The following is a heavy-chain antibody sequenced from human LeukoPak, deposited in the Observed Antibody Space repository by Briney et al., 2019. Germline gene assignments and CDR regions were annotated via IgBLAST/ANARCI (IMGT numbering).Heavy chain of an antibody. Sequence: ASVKVSCKASGYTFTSYDISWVRQAPGQGLEWMGWISAYNGNTNYAQKLQGRVTMTTDTSTSTAYMELRSLRSDDTAVYYCARVSDFWSGYYPDYYYYYMDVWGKGTTVTVSS. V-gene: IGHV1-18*01. CDR2: ISAYNGNT. CDR3: ARVSDFWSGYYPDYYYYYMDV. J-gene: IGHJ6*03. D-gene: IGHD3-3*01. CDR1: GYTFTSYD.